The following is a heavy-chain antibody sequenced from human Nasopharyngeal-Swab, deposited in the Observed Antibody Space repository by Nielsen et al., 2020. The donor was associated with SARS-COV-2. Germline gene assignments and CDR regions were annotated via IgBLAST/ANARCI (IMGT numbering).Heavy chain of an antibody. V-gene: IGHV3-33*01. CDR3: ARGTGYYYYMDV. CDR2: IWYDGSNK. J-gene: IGHJ6*03. Sequence: GESLKISCAASGFTFSSYGMHWVRQAPGKGREWVAVIWYDGSNKYYADSVKGRFTISRDNSKNTLYLQMNSLRAEDTAVYYCARGTGYYYYMDVWGKGTTVTVSS. CDR1: GFTFSSYG. D-gene: IGHD1-14*01.